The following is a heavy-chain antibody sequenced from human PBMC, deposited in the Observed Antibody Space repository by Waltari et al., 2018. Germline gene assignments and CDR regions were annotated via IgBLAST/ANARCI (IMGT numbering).Heavy chain of an antibody. Sequence: QVQLVQSGAEVKKPGASVKVSCKASGYPFTGYYMHWVRQAPGHGLEWMGWINPNSGGTNYAQKFQGRVTMTRDTSISTAYMELSRLRSDDTAVYYCARGSIVATIWAVGDYWGQGTLVTVSS. V-gene: IGHV1-2*02. CDR2: INPNSGGT. D-gene: IGHD5-12*01. J-gene: IGHJ4*02. CDR3: ARGSIVATIWAVGDY. CDR1: GYPFTGYY.